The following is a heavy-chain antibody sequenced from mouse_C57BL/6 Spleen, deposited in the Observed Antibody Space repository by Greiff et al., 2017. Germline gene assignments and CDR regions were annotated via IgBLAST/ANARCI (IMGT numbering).Heavy chain of an antibody. V-gene: IGHV5-4*01. CDR3: AREGYYGSSYAAWFAY. CDR1: GFTFSSYA. Sequence: EVQLVESGGGLVKPGGSLKLSCAASGFTFSSYAMSWVRQTPEKRLEWVATISDGGSYTYYPDNVKGRFTISRDNAKNNLYLQMSHLKSEDTAMYYCAREGYYGSSYAAWFAYWGQWTLVTVSA. J-gene: IGHJ3*01. D-gene: IGHD1-1*01. CDR2: ISDGGSYT.